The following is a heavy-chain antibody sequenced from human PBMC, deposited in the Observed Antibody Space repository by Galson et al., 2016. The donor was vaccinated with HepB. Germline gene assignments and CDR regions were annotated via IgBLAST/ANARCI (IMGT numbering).Heavy chain of an antibody. CDR3: ARNERRWLHSPYYFDS. D-gene: IGHD5-24*01. J-gene: IGHJ4*02. CDR1: GGSISSSSYY. Sequence: LSLTCTVSGGSISSSSYYWDWIRQPPGKGLEWIGSIYYSGSTYYNPSLKSRVTISVDTSKNQFSLKLSAVTAADTAVYYYARNERRWLHSPYYFDSWGQGTLVTVSS. CDR2: IYYSGST. V-gene: IGHV4-39*01.